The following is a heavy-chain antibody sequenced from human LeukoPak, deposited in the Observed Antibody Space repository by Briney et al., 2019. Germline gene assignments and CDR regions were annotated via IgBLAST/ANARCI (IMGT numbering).Heavy chain of an antibody. CDR1: GFTLSSYE. CDR3: ARGSGSLDY. V-gene: IGHV3-48*03. Sequence: GGSLRLSCAASGFTLSSYEMNWVRLAPGKGLEWISYISRTGNSIYYADSVKGRFTISRDNAKNSLYLQMNSLRAEDTAVYYCARGSGSLDYWGQGTLVTVSS. CDR2: ISRTGNSI. J-gene: IGHJ4*02. D-gene: IGHD3-10*01.